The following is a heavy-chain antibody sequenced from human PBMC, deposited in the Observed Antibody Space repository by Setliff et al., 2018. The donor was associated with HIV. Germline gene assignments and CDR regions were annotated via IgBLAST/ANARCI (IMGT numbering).Heavy chain of an antibody. CDR3: ARDLTPRLGATPFDY. Sequence: PGGSLRLSCAASGFTFSTYSMNWVRQAPGKGLEWISYISSSSSTIYYADSVEGRFTISRDNAKNSLYLQMNSLRAEDTAVYYCARDLTPRLGATPFDYWGQGTLVTVSS. CDR1: GFTFSTYS. CDR2: ISSSSSTI. D-gene: IGHD1-26*01. V-gene: IGHV3-48*01. J-gene: IGHJ4*02.